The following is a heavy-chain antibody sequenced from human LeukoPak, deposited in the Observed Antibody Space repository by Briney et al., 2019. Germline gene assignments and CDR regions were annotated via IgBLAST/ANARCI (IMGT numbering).Heavy chain of an antibody. CDR2: INPNRAST. D-gene: IGHD3-9*01. J-gene: IGHJ4*02. Sequence: ASVKLSCKPSGYTVTRYYMHWGRQSPGQRLEGRGWINPNRASTNYAQKSQGRVTMTRDTSISTAYMELSRLRSDDTAVYYCARNVLRYYDWNPFDYWGQGTLVTVSS. V-gene: IGHV1-2*02. CDR1: GYTVTRYY. CDR3: ARNVLRYYDWNPFDY.